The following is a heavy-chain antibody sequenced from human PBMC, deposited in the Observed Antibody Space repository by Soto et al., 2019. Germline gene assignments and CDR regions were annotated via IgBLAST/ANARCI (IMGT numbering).Heavy chain of an antibody. V-gene: IGHV3-21*01. J-gene: IGHJ3*01. Sequence: EVQVVESGGGLVKPGGSLRLSCAASGFTFSSYSMNWVRQAPGKGLEWVSSISASSSYIYYADSLKGRFTISRDNAKNALDLRMDRLTVEDTAVYYGARAKEPGLYAAFAVWGQGTMVTVSS. CDR1: GFTFSSYS. D-gene: IGHD2-8*01. CDR3: ARAKEPGLYAAFAV. CDR2: ISASSSYI.